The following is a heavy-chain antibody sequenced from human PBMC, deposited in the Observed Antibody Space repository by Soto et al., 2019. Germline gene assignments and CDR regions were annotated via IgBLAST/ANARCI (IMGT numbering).Heavy chain of an antibody. D-gene: IGHD6-13*01. CDR2: IYPGDSDT. CDR1: GYSFTSYW. J-gene: IGHJ3*02. Sequence: PGEALKVSCKGSGYSFTSYWIGWGRQMPWKGLEWMGIIYPGDSDTRYSPSFQGQVTISADKSISTAYLQWSSLKASDTAMYYCARRILRGIGSDGWATAAHPDAFEIWGQGIMVSVS. CDR3: ARRILRGIGSDGWATAAHPDAFEI. V-gene: IGHV5-51*01.